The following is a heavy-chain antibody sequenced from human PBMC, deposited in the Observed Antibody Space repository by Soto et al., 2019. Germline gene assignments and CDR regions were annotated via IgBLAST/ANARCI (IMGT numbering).Heavy chain of an antibody. V-gene: IGHV4-30-4*08. CDR1: GGSISNDDFY. CDR2: IYYNGNT. CDR3: ARATTVTSSFFYYGLDA. D-gene: IGHD4-17*01. J-gene: IGHJ6*02. Sequence: SETLSLTCTVSGGSISNDDFYWSWIRQPPGKGLEWTGHIYYNGNTYYNPSLKSRLTMSLDTSQNQFSLHLSSVIAADSASYFCARATTVTSSFFYYGLDAWGQGTTVTVSS.